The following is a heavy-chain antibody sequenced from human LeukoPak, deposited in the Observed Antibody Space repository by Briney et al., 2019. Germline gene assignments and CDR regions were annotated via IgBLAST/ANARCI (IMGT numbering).Heavy chain of an antibody. V-gene: IGHV3-30*03. CDR3: ARDASWGSQSGYFDY. CDR2: ISSHERNI. J-gene: IGHJ4*02. CDR1: GFTFSNYG. D-gene: IGHD7-27*01. Sequence: GRSLRLSCAASGFTFSNYGMHWVRQAPGKGLEWVAQISSHERNIYYADSVKGRFTISRDNSKNTLDLQTNSLRPEDTAVYYCARDASWGSQSGYFDYWGQGILVTVSS.